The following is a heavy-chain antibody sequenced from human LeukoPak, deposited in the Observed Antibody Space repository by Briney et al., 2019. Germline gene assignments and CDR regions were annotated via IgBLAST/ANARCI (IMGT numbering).Heavy chain of an antibody. D-gene: IGHD6-13*01. Sequence: ASVKVSCKASGGTFSSYAISWVRQAPGQGLEWMGGIIPNFGTANYAQKFQGRVTITADESTSTAYMELSSLRSEDTAVYYCAREGQQLVQGSNWFDPWGQGTLVTVSS. V-gene: IGHV1-69*13. CDR3: AREGQQLVQGSNWFDP. J-gene: IGHJ5*02. CDR1: GGTFSSYA. CDR2: IIPNFGTA.